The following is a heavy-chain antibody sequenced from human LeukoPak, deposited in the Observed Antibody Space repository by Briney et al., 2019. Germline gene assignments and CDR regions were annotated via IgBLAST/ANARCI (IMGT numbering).Heavy chain of an antibody. CDR2: IRTTAEGAKYA. CDR3: ARGLTTSDY. J-gene: IGHJ4*02. D-gene: IGHD4-17*01. CDR1: GFSFTDYP. V-gene: IGHV3-21*05. Sequence: PGGSLRLSCATSGFSFTDYPMNWVRQAPGKGLEWISNIRTTAEGAKYAYYADSVKGRFTISRDNSKNTLYLQMNSLRTEDTALYYCARGLTTSDYWGQGTLVTVSS.